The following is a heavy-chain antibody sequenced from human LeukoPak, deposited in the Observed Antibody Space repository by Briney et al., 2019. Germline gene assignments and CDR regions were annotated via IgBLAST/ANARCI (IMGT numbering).Heavy chain of an antibody. V-gene: IGHV3-23*01. CDR1: GFTFGGYA. CDR3: AKGGYSYEIYFDY. Sequence: GRSLRLSCTASGFTFGGYAMSWFRQAPGKGLELVSAISGSGGSTYYADSVKGRFTISRDNSKNTLYLQMNSPRAEDTAVYYCAKGGYSYEIYFDYWGQGTLVTVSS. CDR2: ISGSGGST. J-gene: IGHJ4*02. D-gene: IGHD5-18*01.